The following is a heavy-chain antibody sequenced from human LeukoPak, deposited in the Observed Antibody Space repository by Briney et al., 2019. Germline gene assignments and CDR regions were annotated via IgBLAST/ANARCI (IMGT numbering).Heavy chain of an antibody. CDR1: GFTFSSYW. D-gene: IGHD6-19*01. Sequence: GGSLRLSCAASGFTFSSYWMAWVRQAPGKGPEWVANIKKDGSDKNYVDSVKGRFTMSRDNAKNSLYLQMNSLRAEDTAVYYCARDASPGYNSAWFDAFDIWGQGTMVTVSS. CDR2: IKKDGSDK. J-gene: IGHJ3*02. V-gene: IGHV3-7*01. CDR3: ARDASPGYNSAWFDAFDI.